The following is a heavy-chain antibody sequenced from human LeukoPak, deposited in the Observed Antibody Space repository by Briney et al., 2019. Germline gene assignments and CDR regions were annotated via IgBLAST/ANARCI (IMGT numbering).Heavy chain of an antibody. Sequence: ASVKVSCKASGYTFTGYYMHWVRQAPGQGLEWLGWINPNSGGTNYAQKFQGWVTMTRDTSISTAYMELSRLRSDDTAVYYCARATVEMATIDDYYGMDVWGQGTTVTVSS. CDR2: INPNSGGT. J-gene: IGHJ6*02. V-gene: IGHV1-2*04. CDR1: GYTFTGYY. D-gene: IGHD5-24*01. CDR3: ARATVEMATIDDYYGMDV.